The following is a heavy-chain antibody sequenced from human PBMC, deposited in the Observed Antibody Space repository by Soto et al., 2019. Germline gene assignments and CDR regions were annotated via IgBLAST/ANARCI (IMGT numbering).Heavy chain of an antibody. Sequence: PSETLSLTCTVSGGSISSGDYYWSWIRQPPGKGLEWIGYIYYSGSTYYNPSLKSRVTISVDTSKNQFSLKLSSVTAADTAVYYCARDFDEGYWFDPWGQGTLVTVSS. CDR3: ARDFDEGYWFDP. CDR1: GGSISSGDYY. D-gene: IGHD3-9*01. J-gene: IGHJ5*02. V-gene: IGHV4-30-4*01. CDR2: IYYSGST.